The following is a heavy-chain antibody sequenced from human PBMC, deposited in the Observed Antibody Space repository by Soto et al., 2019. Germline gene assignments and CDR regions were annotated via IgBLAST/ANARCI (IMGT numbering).Heavy chain of an antibody. V-gene: IGHV4-4*07. CDR2: IDTSGTT. CDR3: ARGPRGYVYYHGMDV. Sequence: SETLSLTCTVSGVAIRSYSCSWIRQSAGKGLEWIGRIDTSGTTNYNPSLKSRVTMSVDASKNKFSLNLSSVTAADTAVYYCARGPRGYVYYHGMDVWGQGTTVT. J-gene: IGHJ6*02. CDR1: GVAIRSYS. D-gene: IGHD3-10*01.